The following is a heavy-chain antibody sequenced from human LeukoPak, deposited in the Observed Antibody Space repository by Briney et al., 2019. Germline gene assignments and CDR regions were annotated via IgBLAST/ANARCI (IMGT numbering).Heavy chain of an antibody. CDR3: ARDPTQYLRYGHFDY. Sequence: PGGSLRLSCEASGFTLSSYWMDWVRQAPGKGLEWVANINEDGSDINYVDSVKGRFTISRDNAKNSLYLQMNSLSDEDTAVYYCARDPTQYLRYGHFDYWGQGTLVTVSS. J-gene: IGHJ4*02. D-gene: IGHD5/OR15-5a*01. V-gene: IGHV3-7*01. CDR2: INEDGSDI. CDR1: GFTLSSYW.